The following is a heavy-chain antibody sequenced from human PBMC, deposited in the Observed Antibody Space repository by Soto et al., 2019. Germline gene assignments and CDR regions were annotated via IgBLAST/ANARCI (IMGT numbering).Heavy chain of an antibody. Sequence: ASVKVSCKASGYTFTSYDINWVRQATGQGLEWMGWMNPNSGNTGYAQKFQGRVTMTRNTSISTAYMELSSLRSEDTAVYYCARGGSIVATDLFDYWGQGPLVTVSS. CDR2: MNPNSGNT. CDR1: GYTFTSYD. D-gene: IGHD5-12*01. V-gene: IGHV1-8*01. J-gene: IGHJ4*02. CDR3: ARGGSIVATDLFDY.